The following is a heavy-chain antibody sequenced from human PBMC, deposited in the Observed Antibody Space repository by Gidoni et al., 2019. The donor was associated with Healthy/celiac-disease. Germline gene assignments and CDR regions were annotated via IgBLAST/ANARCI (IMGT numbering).Heavy chain of an antibody. Sequence: EVQLVESGGGLVQPGGSLRLSCAASGFTVSSNYMSWVRQAPGKGLEWVSVIYSGGSTYYADSVKGRFTISRDNSKNTLYLQMNSLRAEDTAVYYCARDRYDILTGYLYYYYGMDVWGQGTTVTVSS. CDR3: ARDRYDILTGYLYYYYGMDV. J-gene: IGHJ6*02. CDR1: GFTVSSNY. D-gene: IGHD3-9*01. V-gene: IGHV3-66*01. CDR2: IYSGGST.